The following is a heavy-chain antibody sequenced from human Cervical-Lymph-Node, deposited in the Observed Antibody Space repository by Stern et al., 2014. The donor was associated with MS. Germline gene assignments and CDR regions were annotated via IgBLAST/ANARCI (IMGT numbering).Heavy chain of an antibody. D-gene: IGHD3-22*01. CDR2: IYPEDSDT. J-gene: IGHJ3*02. Sequence: LVQSGAEVKKPGESLKISCKTSGYSFSNFWIGWVRQKPGKGLEWMGIIYPEDSDTTYSPSFQGHVTISADESISTAYLQWRSLKASDTAMYYCVRRRDSDSYDTFDIWGQGTMLIVSS. CDR3: VRRRDSDSYDTFDI. V-gene: IGHV5-51*01. CDR1: GYSFSNFW.